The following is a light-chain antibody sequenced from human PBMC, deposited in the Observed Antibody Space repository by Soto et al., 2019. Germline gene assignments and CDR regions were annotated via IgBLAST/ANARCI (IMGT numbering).Light chain of an antibody. V-gene: IGKV3-20*01. Sequence: EIVLTQSPGTLSLSPGERATLSCRASQSVSSSYLAWYQQKPGQAPRLLIYGASSRATGIPDRFSGSGSGTDFTLTIIRLEPEEFAVYYCQQYGSSPLTFGQGTKVEIK. CDR2: GAS. CDR1: QSVSSSY. CDR3: QQYGSSPLT. J-gene: IGKJ1*01.